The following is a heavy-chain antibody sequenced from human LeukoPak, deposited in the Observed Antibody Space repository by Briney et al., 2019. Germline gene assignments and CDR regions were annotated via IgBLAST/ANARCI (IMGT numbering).Heavy chain of an antibody. J-gene: IGHJ4*02. V-gene: IGHV1-18*01. CDR1: GYTFTSYG. CDR2: ISAYNGNT. Sequence: ASVKVSCKASGYTFTSYGISWVRQAPGQGLEWMGWISAYNGNTNYAQKLQGRVTMTTDTSTSTAFMELRSLRSDDTAVYYCARPQLGGWYVDYWGQGTLVTVSS. CDR3: ARPQLGGWYVDY. D-gene: IGHD6-19*01.